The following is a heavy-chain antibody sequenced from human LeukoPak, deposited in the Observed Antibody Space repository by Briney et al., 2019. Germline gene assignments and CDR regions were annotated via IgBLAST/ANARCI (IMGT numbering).Heavy chain of an antibody. J-gene: IGHJ4*02. V-gene: IGHV3-64D*06. CDR3: VRGTGY. CDR1: GFTFSTYV. CDR2: ISSNGDNT. Sequence: GGSLRLSRSVSGFTFSTYVMHWVRQAPGKGLEYVSAISSNGDNTYYADSVKGRFTISRDNSKNTLYLQMSSLRADDTAVYYCVRGTGYWGQGTLVTVSS.